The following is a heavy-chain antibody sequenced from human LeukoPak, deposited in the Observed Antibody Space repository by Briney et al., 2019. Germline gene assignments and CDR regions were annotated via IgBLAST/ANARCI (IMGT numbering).Heavy chain of an antibody. CDR1: GFTFSSYG. Sequence: GGSLRLSCAASGFTFSSYGMHWVRQAPGKGLEWVAVIWYDGSNKYYADSVKGRFTISRDNSKNTLYLQMNSLRAEDTAVYYSAKGYQKRNWNYLIDYGGQGTLVTVSS. CDR3: AKGYQKRNWNYLIDY. D-gene: IGHD1-7*01. V-gene: IGHV3-33*06. CDR2: IWYDGSNK. J-gene: IGHJ4*02.